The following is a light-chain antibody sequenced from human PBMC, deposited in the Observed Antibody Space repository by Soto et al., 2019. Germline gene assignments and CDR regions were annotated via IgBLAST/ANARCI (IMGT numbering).Light chain of an antibody. CDR2: GAS. Sequence: ESVLTQAPGNLSLYPGERSTLSCRSSQSVSSRYLAWYQQKPGQAPRILIYGASSRATCIPDRFSGSVYGTDFTLNISRLEPEGFAEYYCQHYGSSPLLTFGGGTKLEIK. CDR3: QHYGSSPLLT. CDR1: QSVSSRY. V-gene: IGKV3-20*01. J-gene: IGKJ4*01.